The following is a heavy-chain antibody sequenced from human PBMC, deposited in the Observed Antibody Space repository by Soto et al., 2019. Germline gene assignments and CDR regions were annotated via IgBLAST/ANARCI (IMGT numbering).Heavy chain of an antibody. CDR1: GDTFSSYA. CDR3: ARDGSGYRSRASPMDV. Sequence: QVQLVQSGAEVKKPGSSVKVSCKASGDTFSSYAISWVRQAPGQGLEWMGGIIPIVGTANYAQKVQGRVTITAEESTSTAYRELSSLRSEDTAVYYCARDGSGYRSRASPMDVWGQGTTVTVSS. D-gene: IGHD3-22*01. J-gene: IGHJ6*02. V-gene: IGHV1-69*01. CDR2: IIPIVGTA.